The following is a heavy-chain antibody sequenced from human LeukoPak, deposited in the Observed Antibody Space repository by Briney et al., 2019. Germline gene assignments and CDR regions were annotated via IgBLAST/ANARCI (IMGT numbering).Heavy chain of an antibody. CDR1: GGTFSSYA. J-gene: IGHJ3*02. V-gene: IGHV1-69*05. CDR3: ARGGSQYDSSGYYEGWAYDI. Sequence: SVKVSCKASGGTFSSYAISWVRQAPGKGLEWMGRIIPIFGTANYAQKFQGRFTITTDESTSTAYVELSSLRSEDPAVYYCARGGSQYDSSGYYEGWAYDIGGQGTMVTVSS. D-gene: IGHD3-22*01. CDR2: IIPIFGTA.